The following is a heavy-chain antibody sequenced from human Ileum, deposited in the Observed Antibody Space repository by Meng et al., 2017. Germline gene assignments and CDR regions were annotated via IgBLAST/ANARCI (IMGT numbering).Heavy chain of an antibody. CDR3: ARGHYDKYFDS. Sequence: VQREESGPGLVRPSETLFLTCTMSGGSVNTGSYYWSWIRQPPGKGLEWIGYMYFSGSTKYNASLKSRVSISVDTSKKQFSLNLTSVTAADTAVYYCARGHYDKYFDSWGQGTLVTVSS. CDR2: MYFSGST. J-gene: IGHJ4*02. D-gene: IGHD3-22*01. CDR1: GGSVNTGSYY. V-gene: IGHV4-61*01.